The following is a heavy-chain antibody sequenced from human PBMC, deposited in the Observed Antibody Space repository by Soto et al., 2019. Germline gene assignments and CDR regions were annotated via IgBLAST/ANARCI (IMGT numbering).Heavy chain of an antibody. CDR2: IWYDGSNK. V-gene: IGHV3-33*01. CDR3: ARDGIYYGSGSYLDY. D-gene: IGHD3-10*01. CDR1: GFTFSSYG. Sequence: PGGSLRLSCAASGFTFSSYGMHWVRQAPGKGLEWVAVIWYDGSNKYYADSVKGRFTISRDNSKNTLYLQMNSLRAEDTAVYYCARDGIYYGSGSYLDYWGQGTLVTVSS. J-gene: IGHJ4*02.